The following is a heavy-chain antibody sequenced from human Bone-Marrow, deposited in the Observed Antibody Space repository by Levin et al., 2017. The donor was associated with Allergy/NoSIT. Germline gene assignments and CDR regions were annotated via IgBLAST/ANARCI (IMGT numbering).Heavy chain of an antibody. V-gene: IGHV3-53*01. CDR3: ARDNFDTPGELDY. CDR1: GFVVSRNH. D-gene: IGHD1-20*01. J-gene: IGHJ4*02. Sequence: GGSLRLSCAASGFVVSRNHMSWVRQAPGKGLEWLSVTYSGGSTFYRDSVKDRLTITRDNFKNTLYLQMRSLRAEDTGIYYCARDNFDTPGELDYWGQGTLVTVSS. CDR2: TYSGGST.